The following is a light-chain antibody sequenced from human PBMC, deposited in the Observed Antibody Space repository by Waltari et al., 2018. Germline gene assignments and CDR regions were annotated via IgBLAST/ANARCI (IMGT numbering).Light chain of an antibody. J-gene: IGLJ2*01. CDR1: TIDIGSYNY. CDR3: SSYTGSSALVV. Sequence: QSALTQPASVSGSPGQSITISCSGSTIDIGSYNYVSWYQQHPGKAPKLIIFDVNRRPSRVSNRFSGSKSGLTASLTISGRQAEDEAEYYCSSYTGSSALVVFGGGTKLSVL. V-gene: IGLV2-14*03. CDR2: DVN.